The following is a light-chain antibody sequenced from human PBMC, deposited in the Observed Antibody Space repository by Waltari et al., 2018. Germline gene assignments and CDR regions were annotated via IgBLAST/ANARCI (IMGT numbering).Light chain of an antibody. CDR2: EAS. J-gene: IGKJ4*01. Sequence: DIVMSQSPLSLSVTPGQPASISCKSSQSLLHSDRKTYLYWYLQKPGQSPQLLIYEASNRFSGVPDRFSGSGSGTDFTLKISRVEAEDFGVYFCMQSTQLPATFGGGTKVEI. V-gene: IGKV2D-29*02. CDR3: MQSTQLPAT. CDR1: QSLLHSDRKTY.